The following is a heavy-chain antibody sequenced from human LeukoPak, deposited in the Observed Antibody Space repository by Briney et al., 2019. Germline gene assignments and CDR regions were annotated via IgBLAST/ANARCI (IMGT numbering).Heavy chain of an antibody. CDR1: GGSISSSSYY. D-gene: IGHD6-19*01. J-gene: IGHJ4*02. CDR2: IYYSGST. V-gene: IGHV4-39*01. Sequence: SETLSLTCTVSGGSISSSSYYCGLIRQPPGKGLEWIGSIYYSGSTYYNPSLKSRVTISVDTSKNQFSLKLSSVTAADTAVYYCARQRGIAVAGYFDYWGQGTLVTVSS. CDR3: ARQRGIAVAGYFDY.